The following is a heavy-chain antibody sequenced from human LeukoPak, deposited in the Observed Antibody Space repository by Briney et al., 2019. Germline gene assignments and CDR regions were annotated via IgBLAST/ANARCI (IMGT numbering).Heavy chain of an antibody. CDR3: ARDFGCSGGSCYTDD. V-gene: IGHV3-21*01. Sequence: GGSLRLSCAASGFTFSSYSMNWVRQAPGKGLEWGSAISSSSSYRYYADSVKGRFTISRDNAKNSLYLQMNSLRAEDTAVYYCARDFGCSGGSCYTDDWGQGTLVTVSS. CDR2: ISSSSSYR. CDR1: GFTFSSYS. D-gene: IGHD2-15*01. J-gene: IGHJ4*02.